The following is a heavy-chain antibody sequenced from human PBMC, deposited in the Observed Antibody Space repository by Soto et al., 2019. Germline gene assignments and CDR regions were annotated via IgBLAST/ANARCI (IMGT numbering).Heavy chain of an antibody. CDR1: GGSVSSGRYY. Sequence: PLETLSLTCTVSGGSVSSGRYYWSWIRQPPGKGLEWIGYIYYSGSTNYNPSLKSRVTISVDTSKNQFSLKLSSVTAADTAVYYCARAKLKGPHAFDYWGQGALVTVSS. V-gene: IGHV4-61*01. CDR2: IYYSGST. J-gene: IGHJ4*02. CDR3: ARAKLKGPHAFDY.